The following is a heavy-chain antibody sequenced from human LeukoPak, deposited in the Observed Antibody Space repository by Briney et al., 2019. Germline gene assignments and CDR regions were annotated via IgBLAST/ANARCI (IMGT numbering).Heavy chain of an antibody. V-gene: IGHV1-2*06. Sequence: ASVKVSCKASGYTFTGYYMHWVRQAPGQGLEWMGRINPNSGGTNYAQKFQGRVTMTRDTSISTAYMELSRLGSDDTAVYYCARARGYYDSSGYSGDYWGQGTLVTVSS. CDR3: ARARGYYDSSGYSGDY. CDR1: GYTFTGYY. J-gene: IGHJ4*02. D-gene: IGHD3-22*01. CDR2: INPNSGGT.